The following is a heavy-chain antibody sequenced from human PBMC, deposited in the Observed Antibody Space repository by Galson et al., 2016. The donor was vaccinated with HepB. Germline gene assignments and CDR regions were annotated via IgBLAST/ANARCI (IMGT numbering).Heavy chain of an antibody. CDR1: GYSFIRYW. V-gene: IGHV5-51*01. CDR2: IWPGDSDT. J-gene: IGHJ4*02. CDR3: AGGGEDTSMPYY. Sequence: QSGAEVKKPGESLKISCKVSGYSFIRYWIGWVRQMPGKGLESMGLIWPGDSDTRYSPSFQGQVSISADKSVCIVYLQGGSLRPPETAMYYCAGGGEDTSMPYYWGQGTLVTVSS. D-gene: IGHD2-2*01.